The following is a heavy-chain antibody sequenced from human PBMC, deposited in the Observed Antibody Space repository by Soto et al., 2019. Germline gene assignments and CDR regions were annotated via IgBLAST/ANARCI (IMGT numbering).Heavy chain of an antibody. CDR3: ARAVVAARPISAVSDY. Sequence: GGSLRLSCAASGFTFSSYAMHWVRQAPGKGLEWVAVISYDGSNKYYADSVKGRFTISRDNSKNTLYLQMNSLRAEDTAVYYCARAVVAARPISAVSDYWGQGTLVTVSS. CDR2: ISYDGSNK. CDR1: GFTFSSYA. J-gene: IGHJ4*02. D-gene: IGHD6-6*01. V-gene: IGHV3-30-3*01.